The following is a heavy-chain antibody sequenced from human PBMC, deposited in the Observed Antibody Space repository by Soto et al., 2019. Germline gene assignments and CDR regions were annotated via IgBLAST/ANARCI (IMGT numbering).Heavy chain of an antibody. CDR2: IRGFSPYT. CDR3: ERDYGYSSVRWYEP. J-gene: IGHJ5*02. Sequence: GRSLRLSCVASGFTFRSYTMNWVRQAPGKGLEWVSAIRGFSPYTFYADSVKGRFTISRDNAKNSPYLQMNSLRAEDTAVYYCERDYGYSSVRWYEPWGQGTLGTVSS. V-gene: IGHV3-21*01. CDR1: GFTFRSYT. D-gene: IGHD6-19*01.